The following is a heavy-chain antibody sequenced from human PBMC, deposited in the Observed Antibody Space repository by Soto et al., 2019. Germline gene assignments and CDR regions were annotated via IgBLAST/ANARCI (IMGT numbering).Heavy chain of an antibody. CDR1: GGSVSSGSYY. V-gene: IGHV4-61*01. CDR2: IYYSGST. Sequence: QVQLQESGPGLVKPSETLSLTCTVSGGSVSSGSYYWSWIRQPPGKGLEWIGYIYYSGSTNYNPSLKSRVTISVDTSKNQFSLKLSSVTAADTGVYYWAREGYSSGCRYFDYWGQGTLVTVSS. J-gene: IGHJ4*02. D-gene: IGHD6-19*01. CDR3: AREGYSSGCRYFDY.